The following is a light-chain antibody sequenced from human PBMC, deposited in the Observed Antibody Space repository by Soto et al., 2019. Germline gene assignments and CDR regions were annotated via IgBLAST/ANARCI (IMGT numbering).Light chain of an antibody. Sequence: DIQMTQSPSSVSASIGDRVTITCRASQDISSRLAWYQQRPGKAPQLLLYAASSLQSGVPSRFSGSGSVTDFTLTISSLQPEDFATYCCQQANSFPLTFGPGTKVDIK. CDR1: QDISSR. J-gene: IGKJ3*01. V-gene: IGKV1-12*01. CDR2: AAS. CDR3: QQANSFPLT.